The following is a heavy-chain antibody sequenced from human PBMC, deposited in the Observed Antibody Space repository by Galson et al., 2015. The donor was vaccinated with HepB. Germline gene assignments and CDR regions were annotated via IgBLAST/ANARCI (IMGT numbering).Heavy chain of an antibody. CDR2: INHSGST. J-gene: IGHJ3*02. CDR3: ARVPTGITIFGVVIHTHDAFDI. V-gene: IGHV4-34*01. D-gene: IGHD3-3*01. CDR1: GGSFSGYY. Sequence: ETLSLTCAVYGGSFSGYYWSWIRQPPGKGLEWIGEINHSGSTNYNPSLKSRVTISVDTSKNQFSLKLSSVTAADTAVYYCARVPTGITIFGVVIHTHDAFDIWGQGTMVTVSS.